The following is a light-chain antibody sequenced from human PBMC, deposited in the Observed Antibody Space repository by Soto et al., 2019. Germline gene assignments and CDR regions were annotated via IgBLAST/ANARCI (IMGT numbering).Light chain of an antibody. CDR1: SSNIGSNY. CDR3: ATWDSTLSAVV. Sequence: QSVLTQPPSVSAAPGQKVTISCSGSSSNIGSNYVSWYQQLPGTAPKLLICDNNKRPSGIPDRFSGSKSDTSATLGITGLQTGDEADYYCATWDSTLSAVVFGGGTKRTVL. V-gene: IGLV1-51*01. J-gene: IGLJ2*01. CDR2: DNN.